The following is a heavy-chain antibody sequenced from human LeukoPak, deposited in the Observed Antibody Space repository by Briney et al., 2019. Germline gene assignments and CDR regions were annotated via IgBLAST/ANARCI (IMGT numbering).Heavy chain of an antibody. Sequence: KSSETLSLTCTVSGYFINSNYYWGWIRQPPGKGLEWIATISHSGGTYYNPSLKSRVTISVETSKNQFSLKLSSVTAADTAVYYCARINTIMATFDYWGQGTLVTVSS. CDR3: ARINTIMATFDY. V-gene: IGHV4-38-2*02. CDR1: GYFINSNYY. CDR2: ISHSGGT. D-gene: IGHD5-24*01. J-gene: IGHJ4*02.